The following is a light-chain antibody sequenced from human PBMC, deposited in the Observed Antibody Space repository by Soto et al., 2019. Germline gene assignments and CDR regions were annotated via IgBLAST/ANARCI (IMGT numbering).Light chain of an antibody. CDR1: QTVSSAY. Sequence: EIVLTQSPGTLSLSPGGRATLSCRASQTVSSAYLAWYQQKPGQAPRLLMYGASSRATGIPDRFSGSGSGTAFTLTISRLEPEDFAVYYCQQYGSSPYTFGQGTKLEIK. CDR2: GAS. V-gene: IGKV3-20*01. J-gene: IGKJ2*01. CDR3: QQYGSSPYT.